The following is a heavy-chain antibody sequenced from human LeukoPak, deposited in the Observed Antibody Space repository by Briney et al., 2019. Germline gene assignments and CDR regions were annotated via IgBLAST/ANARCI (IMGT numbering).Heavy chain of an antibody. CDR3: ARGLAEDIVVVPAALRYYYYYYMDV. CDR1: GYTFTTYN. J-gene: IGHJ6*03. CDR2: ISGYNGNT. V-gene: IGHV1-18*01. Sequence: GASVKVSCKASGYTFTTYNINWVRQAPGQGLEWMGWISGYNGNTNYAQKLQGRDTMTTDTSTSTAYMELRSLRSDDTAVYYCARGLAEDIVVVPAALRYYYYYYMDVWGKGTTVTISS. D-gene: IGHD2-2*01.